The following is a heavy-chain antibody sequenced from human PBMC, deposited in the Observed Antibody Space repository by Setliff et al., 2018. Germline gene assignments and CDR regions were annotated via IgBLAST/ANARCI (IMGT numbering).Heavy chain of an antibody. V-gene: IGHV1-69*13. Sequence: SVKVSCKASGGTFSSYAISWVRQAPGQGLEWMGWINGGNGNTKYSQKFQGRITITADESTSTAYMELSSLRSEDTAVYYCARDSRGLVPAAIEGSYYYYGMDVWGQGTTVTVSS. CDR2: INGGNGNT. CDR1: GGTFSSYA. CDR3: ARDSRGLVPAAIEGSYYYYGMDV. J-gene: IGHJ6*02. D-gene: IGHD2-2*02.